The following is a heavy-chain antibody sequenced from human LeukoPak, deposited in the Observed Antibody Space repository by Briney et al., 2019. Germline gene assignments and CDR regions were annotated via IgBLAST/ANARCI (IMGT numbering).Heavy chain of an antibody. D-gene: IGHD3-16*01. CDR3: ARDSFRGKIDY. CDR1: GASFSSSTYY. J-gene: IGHJ4*02. Sequence: SETLSLNCTVSGASFSSSTYYWGWIRQPPGKGLEWIGSIYYSGSTYYNPSLKSRVTISVDTSKNQFSLKLSSVTAADTAVYYCARDSFRGKIDYWGQGTLVTVSS. CDR2: IYYSGST. V-gene: IGHV4-39*07.